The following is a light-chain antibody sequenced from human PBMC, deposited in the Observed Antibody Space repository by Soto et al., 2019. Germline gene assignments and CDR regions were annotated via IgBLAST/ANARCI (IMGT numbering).Light chain of an antibody. Sequence: QSVLTQPPSASGSPGQSVTISCTGTSSDVGAYNYVSWYQQHPGKAPKLMIYEVSKRPSGVPDRCSGSKSDNTASLTVSGLQAEDGADYYCSSPAGSNNYVFGTGTKVTVL. CDR3: SSPAGSNNYV. J-gene: IGLJ1*01. CDR2: EVS. V-gene: IGLV2-8*01. CDR1: SSDVGAYNY.